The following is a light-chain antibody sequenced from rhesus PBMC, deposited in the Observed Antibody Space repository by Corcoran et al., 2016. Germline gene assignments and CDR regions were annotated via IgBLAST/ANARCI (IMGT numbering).Light chain of an antibody. J-gene: IGKJ2*01. CDR2: KAS. Sequence: DIQMTQSPSSLSASVGDTVTITCRASQSISSWLAWYQQKQGKAPKLLNYKASSLQSGVPSRFSGSGSGTDFTLTISSLQSEDFATDYCQQYSRSPYSFGQGTKVEIK. CDR3: QQYSRSPYS. V-gene: IGKV1-22*01. CDR1: QSISSW.